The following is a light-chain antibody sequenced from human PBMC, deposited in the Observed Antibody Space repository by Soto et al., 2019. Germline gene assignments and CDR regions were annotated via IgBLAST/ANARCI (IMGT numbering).Light chain of an antibody. V-gene: IGLV2-8*01. J-gene: IGLJ2*01. CDR3: SSFAGGGNPVL. Sequence: QSALTQPPSASGSLGQSVTISCTGTSSDVGGYKYVSWHQQHPGKAPKLMIYEVTKRPSGVPDRFSGSKSGNTASLTVSGLQAEDEADYYCSSFAGGGNPVLFGGGTNLTVL. CDR2: EVT. CDR1: SSDVGGYKY.